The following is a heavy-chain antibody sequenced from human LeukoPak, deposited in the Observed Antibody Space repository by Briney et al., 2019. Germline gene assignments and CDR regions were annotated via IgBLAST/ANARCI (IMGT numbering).Heavy chain of an antibody. Sequence: GGSLRLSCAASGFTFDDYAMHWVRQAPGKGLEWVSLISWDGGSTYYADSVKGRFTISRDNSKNSLYLQMNSLGAEDTALYYCAKDRPNYMDVWGKGTTVTVSS. CDR2: ISWDGGST. J-gene: IGHJ6*03. CDR1: GFTFDDYA. CDR3: AKDRPNYMDV. V-gene: IGHV3-43D*03.